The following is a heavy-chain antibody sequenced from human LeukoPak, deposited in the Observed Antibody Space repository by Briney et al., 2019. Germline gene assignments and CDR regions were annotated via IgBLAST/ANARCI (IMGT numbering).Heavy chain of an antibody. D-gene: IGHD3-9*01. J-gene: IGHJ4*02. Sequence: SETLSLTCSVSGNSISSGHYWGWIRQTPGKGLEWIGSIYLSGTTYYNPSLKSRVTISVDTSKNQFSLKLSSVTAADAAVYFCARIFILSGFSSYFDHWGQGTLVSVSS. CDR2: IYLSGTT. V-gene: IGHV4-38-2*02. CDR1: GNSISSGHY. CDR3: ARIFILSGFSSYFDH.